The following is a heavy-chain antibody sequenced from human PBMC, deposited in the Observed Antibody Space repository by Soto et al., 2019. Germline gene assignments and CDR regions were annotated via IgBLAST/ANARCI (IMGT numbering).Heavy chain of an antibody. Sequence: GGSLRLSCAASGFTFSSYAMSWVRQAPGKGLEWVSAISGSGGSTYYADSVKGRFTISRDNSKNTLYLQMNSLRAEDTAVYYCAKDLGRITIFGVVNREDMDVWGQGTTVTVS. J-gene: IGHJ6*02. CDR2: ISGSGGST. CDR1: GFTFSSYA. D-gene: IGHD3-3*01. CDR3: AKDLGRITIFGVVNREDMDV. V-gene: IGHV3-23*01.